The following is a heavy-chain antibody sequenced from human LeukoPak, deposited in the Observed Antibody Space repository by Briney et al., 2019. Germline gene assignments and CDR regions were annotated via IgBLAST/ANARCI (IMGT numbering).Heavy chain of an antibody. V-gene: IGHV3-23*01. J-gene: IGHJ4*02. Sequence: GGSLRLSCAASGFTSNSYAMSWVRQAPGEGLEWVSGISGSGGRTYYADSLKGRFTISRDNSKNTLYLQMNSLRVEDTAVYYCAKRNYYDSRGYYEYYFDDWGQGTLVTVSS. CDR2: ISGSGGRT. CDR3: AKRNYYDSRGYYEYYFDD. D-gene: IGHD3-22*01. CDR1: GFTSNSYA.